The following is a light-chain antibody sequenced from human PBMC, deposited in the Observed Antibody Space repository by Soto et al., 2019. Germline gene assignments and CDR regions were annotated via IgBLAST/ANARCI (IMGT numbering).Light chain of an antibody. CDR2: EVS. CDR1: SSDVGGYNY. V-gene: IGLV2-14*01. J-gene: IGLJ1*01. CDR3: SSYTSSSSYV. Sequence: QSALTQPASVSGSPGQSITISCTGTSSDVGGYNYVSWYQQHPGKAPKLMIYEVSNRPSGVSNRFSGSKSSNTASLTISGLQAEDEADYYRSSYTSSSSYVFGTGTKLTVL.